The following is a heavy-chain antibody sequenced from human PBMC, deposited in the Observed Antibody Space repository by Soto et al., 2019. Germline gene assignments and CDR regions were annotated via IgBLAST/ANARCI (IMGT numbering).Heavy chain of an antibody. CDR1: GFTFNNYA. J-gene: IGHJ6*02. V-gene: IGHV3-23*01. D-gene: IGHD3-10*01. CDR3: ARDPPYGSGTSQNYGMDV. CDR2: ISGTGDAT. Sequence: GGSLRLSCAVSGFTFNNYAMSWVRQAPGKGLEWVSIISGTGDATYYADSVKGRFTISRDNSKNTLYLQMNSLRAEDTAVYYCARDPPYGSGTSQNYGMDVWGQGTTVTVSS.